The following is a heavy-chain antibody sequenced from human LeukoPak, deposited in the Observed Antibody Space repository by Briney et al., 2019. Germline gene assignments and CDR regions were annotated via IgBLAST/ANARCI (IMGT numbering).Heavy chain of an antibody. CDR3: AREGGFYRPLDY. D-gene: IGHD3-3*01. J-gene: IGHJ4*02. Sequence: SETLSLTCTVSGGSVSSGSYRWSWIRQPPGKGLEWIGYIYYTGSTNYNPSLKSRVTISVDTSKNQFSLKLTSVTAADTAVYYCAREGGFYRPLDYSGQGTLVTVSS. CDR1: GGSVSSGSYR. CDR2: IYYTGST. V-gene: IGHV4-61*01.